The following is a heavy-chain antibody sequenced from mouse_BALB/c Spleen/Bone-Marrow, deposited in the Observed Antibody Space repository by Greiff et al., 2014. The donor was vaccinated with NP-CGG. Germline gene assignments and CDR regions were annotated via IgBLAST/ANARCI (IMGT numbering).Heavy chain of an antibody. V-gene: IGHV1-31*01. D-gene: IGHD1-2*01. Sequence: EVKLLESGPELVKPGASVKISCKASGYSFTGYYMHWVKRSHVKSLEWIGRINPYNGATSYNQNFKDKASLTVDKSSSTAYMELHSLTSEDSAVYYCARAAYYFDYWGQGTTLTVSS. J-gene: IGHJ2*01. CDR2: INPYNGAT. CDR3: ARAAYYFDY. CDR1: GYSFTGYY.